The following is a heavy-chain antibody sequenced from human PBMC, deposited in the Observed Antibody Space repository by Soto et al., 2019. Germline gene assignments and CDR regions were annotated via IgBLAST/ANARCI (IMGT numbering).Heavy chain of an antibody. CDR1: GYTFTDYY. CDR2: INPDTGAT. V-gene: IGHV1-2*04. D-gene: IGHD3-10*01. J-gene: IGHJ5*02. CDR3: AGGASYGSGSHNWFDP. Sequence: QVQLVQSGAEVKKPAASVKVSCEASGYTFTDYYIHWVRQAPGHGLEWLGCINPDTGATTCAHRFQGWVTMTRDTSTSTAFMELDRLTSDATDVYYCAGGASYGSGSHNWFDPWGQGTLVTVSS.